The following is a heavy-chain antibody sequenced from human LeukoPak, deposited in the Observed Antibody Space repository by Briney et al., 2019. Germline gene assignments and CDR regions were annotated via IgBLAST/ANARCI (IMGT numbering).Heavy chain of an antibody. D-gene: IGHD6-13*01. CDR1: GGSFSGYY. Sequence: SETLSLTCAVYGGSFSGYYWSWTRQPPGKGLEWIGEINHSGSTNYNPSLKSRVTISVDTSKNQFSLKLSSVTAADTAVYYCARGLEYSSSWHTINWFDPWGQGTLVTVSS. V-gene: IGHV4-34*01. CDR2: INHSGST. J-gene: IGHJ5*02. CDR3: ARGLEYSSSWHTINWFDP.